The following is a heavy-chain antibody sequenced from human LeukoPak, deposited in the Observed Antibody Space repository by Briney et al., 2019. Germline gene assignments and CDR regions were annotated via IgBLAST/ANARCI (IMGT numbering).Heavy chain of an antibody. V-gene: IGHV3-23*01. CDR1: GFTFISYA. D-gene: IGHD6-13*01. CDR2: ISGSGGST. CDR3: AKTPAGSWYPQGFDY. J-gene: IGHJ4*01. Sequence: GGSLRLSCAASGFTFISYAMSWVRQAPGKGLEWVSAISGSGGSTYYADSVKGRFTISGDNSKNTLYLQVNSLRAEDTAVYYCAKTPAGSWYPQGFDYWGQGTLVTVSS.